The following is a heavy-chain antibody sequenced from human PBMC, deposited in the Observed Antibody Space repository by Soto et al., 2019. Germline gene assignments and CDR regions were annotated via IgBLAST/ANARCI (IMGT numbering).Heavy chain of an antibody. CDR2: IKEDGSKQ. J-gene: IGHJ4*02. CDR1: GFTFSSYW. CDR3: ARKAFNYDFADC. Sequence: EVQLVESGGGLVQPGGSLSLSCAASGFTFSSYWMSWVRQAPGKGLEWVANIKEDGSKQYYVDSVKGRFAISRDSAKNSLYLQMNSLRDDDTAIYYCARKAFNYDFADCWGQGTLVTVSS. D-gene: IGHD3-22*01. V-gene: IGHV3-7*01.